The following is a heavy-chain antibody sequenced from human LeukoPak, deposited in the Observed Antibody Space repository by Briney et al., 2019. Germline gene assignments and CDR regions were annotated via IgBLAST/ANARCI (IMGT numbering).Heavy chain of an antibody. CDR2: IIPILGIA. J-gene: IGHJ6*02. D-gene: IGHD6-13*01. CDR1: GGTFSSYA. V-gene: IGHV1-69*04. Sequence: AASVKVSCKASGGTFSSYAIRWVRQAPGQGLEWMGRIIPILGIANYAQKFQGRVTITADKSTSTAYMELSSLRSEDTAVYYCASGRQLVYYYYYGMDVWGQGTTVTVSS. CDR3: ASGRQLVYYYYYGMDV.